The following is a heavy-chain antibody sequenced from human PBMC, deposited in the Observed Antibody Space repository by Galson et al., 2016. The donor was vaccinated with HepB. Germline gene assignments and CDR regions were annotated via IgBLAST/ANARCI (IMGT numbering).Heavy chain of an antibody. CDR3: ARDTTMVTYLDY. V-gene: IGHV1-8*01. D-gene: IGHD5-18*01. CDR1: GYTFTNYD. Sequence: SVKVSCKASGYTFTNYDITWVRQAPGQGLEWMGWMNPSSTNTGYAKKFQGRVTMTGNTSISTAFMEMSSLRAEDTAMYFCARDTTMVTYLDYWGQGTLVTVSS. CDR2: MNPSSTNT. J-gene: IGHJ4*02.